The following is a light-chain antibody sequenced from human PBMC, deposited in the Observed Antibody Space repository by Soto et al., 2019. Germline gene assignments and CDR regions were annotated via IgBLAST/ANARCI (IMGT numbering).Light chain of an antibody. CDR1: SSDVGSYNR. CDR2: EVS. J-gene: IGLJ3*02. Sequence: QSALTQPPSVSGSPGQSVTISCTGTSSDVGSYNRVSWYQQPPGTAPKLMIYEVSNRPSGVPDRFSGSKSGNTAYLTISGLQAEDEADYCCSSYTSSSTWVFGGGTKLTVL. CDR3: SSYTSSSTWV. V-gene: IGLV2-18*02.